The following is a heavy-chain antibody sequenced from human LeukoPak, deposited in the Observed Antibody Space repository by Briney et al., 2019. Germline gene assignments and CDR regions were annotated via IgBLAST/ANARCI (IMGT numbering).Heavy chain of an antibody. CDR2: TWYDGSNK. Sequence: PGGSLRLSCATSGFSSSIYGMHWVRQAQGKGLEWVALTWYDGSNKNYADSVKGRFTISRDNSKNTLYLQMNSLRGEDTAVYYCARGGLTIAEATTSWYLDYWGQGTLVNVSS. CDR1: GFSSSIYG. D-gene: IGHD1-26*01. J-gene: IGHJ4*02. CDR3: ARGGLTIAEATTSWYLDY. V-gene: IGHV3-33*01.